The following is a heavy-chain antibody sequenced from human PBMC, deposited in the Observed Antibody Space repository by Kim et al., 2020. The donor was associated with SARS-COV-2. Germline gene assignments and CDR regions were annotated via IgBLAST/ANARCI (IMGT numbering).Heavy chain of an antibody. CDR1: GYTFTSYA. D-gene: IGHD1-20*01. J-gene: IGHJ6*02. V-gene: IGHV1-3*01. CDR2: INADNGNT. CDR3: ARGHNWNYYYYGVDV. Sequence: ASVKVSCKASGYTFTSYAMHWVRQAPGQRLEWMGWINADNGNTKCSQKFQGRVTITRDTSASTAYMELSSLRSEDTAVYYCARGHNWNYYYYGVDVWGQGTTVTVSS.